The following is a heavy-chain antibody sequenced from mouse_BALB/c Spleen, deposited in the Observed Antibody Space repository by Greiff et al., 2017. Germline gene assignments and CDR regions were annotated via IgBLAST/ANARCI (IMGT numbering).Heavy chain of an antibody. D-gene: IGHD2-3*01. V-gene: IGHV5-12-1*01. J-gene: IGHJ2*01. CDR2: ISSGGGST. CDR3: ARLGLLPYYFDY. Sequence: EVMLVESGGGLVKPGGSLKLSCAASGFAFSSYDMSWVRQTPEKRLEWVAYISSGGGSTYYPDTVKGRFTISRDNAKNTLYLQKSSLKSEDTAMYYCARLGLLPYYFDYWGQGTTLTVSS. CDR1: GFAFSSYD.